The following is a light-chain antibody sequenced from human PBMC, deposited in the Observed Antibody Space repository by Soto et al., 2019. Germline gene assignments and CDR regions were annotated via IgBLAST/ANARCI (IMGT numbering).Light chain of an antibody. J-gene: IGKJ4*01. V-gene: IGKV1-39*01. Sequence: DIQIPQSPSSLSASVGDRVTITCRAGQHINNYFTWYQQRPGKAPKLLFYASSTFQNGVPSRFSGGGSGTEFTLPINSLQPEDFATYFCQQSFNFPFTFGGGTQV. CDR2: ASS. CDR3: QQSFNFPFT. CDR1: QHINNY.